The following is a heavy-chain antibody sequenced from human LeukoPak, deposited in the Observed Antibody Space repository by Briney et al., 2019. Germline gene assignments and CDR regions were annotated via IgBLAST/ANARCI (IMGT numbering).Heavy chain of an antibody. D-gene: IGHD3-10*01. CDR2: IYTSGRT. V-gene: IGHV4-61*02. CDR3: ARGLWFGDENPPYFDY. CDR1: GGSISSGSHY. Sequence: SETLSLTCTVSGGSISSGSHYWSWIRQPAGKGLEWIGRIYTSGRTNYNPSLKSRVTISIDMSKKQFSLKLSSVTAADTAVYYCARGLWFGDENPPYFDYWGQGILVTVSS. J-gene: IGHJ4*02.